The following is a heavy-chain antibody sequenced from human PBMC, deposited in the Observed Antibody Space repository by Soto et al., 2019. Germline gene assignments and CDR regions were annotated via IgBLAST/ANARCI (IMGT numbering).Heavy chain of an antibody. CDR1: GYTFTGYY. CDR3: ARDSGHSSSSRYYYGMDV. Sequence: QVQLVQSGAEVKKPGSSVKVSCKASGYTFTGYYMHWVRQAPGQGLEWMGWINPNSGGTNYAQKFQGWVTMTRDTSISTAYMELRRLRSDDTAVYYCARDSGHSSSSRYYYGMDVWGQGTTVTVSS. D-gene: IGHD6-6*01. CDR2: INPNSGGT. V-gene: IGHV1-2*04. J-gene: IGHJ6*02.